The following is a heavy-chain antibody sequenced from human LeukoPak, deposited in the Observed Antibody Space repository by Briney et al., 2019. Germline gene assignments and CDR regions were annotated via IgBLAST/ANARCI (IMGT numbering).Heavy chain of an antibody. CDR3: AKVAAYCSSTSCSRDYFDY. Sequence: GGSLRLSCAASGFTFSSYAMSWVRQAPGKGLEWVSAISGSGGSTYYADSVKGRFTISRDNSKNTLYLQMNSLRAEDTAVYYCAKVAAYCSSTSCSRDYFDYWGQGTLVTVSS. D-gene: IGHD2-2*01. CDR2: ISGSGGST. J-gene: IGHJ4*02. CDR1: GFTFSSYA. V-gene: IGHV3-23*01.